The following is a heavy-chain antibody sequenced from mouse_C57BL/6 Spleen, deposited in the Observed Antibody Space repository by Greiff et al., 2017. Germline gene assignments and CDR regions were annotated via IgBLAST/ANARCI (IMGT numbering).Heavy chain of an antibody. J-gene: IGHJ1*03. CDR2: IYPGDGDT. V-gene: IGHV1-82*01. CDR3: AREIYYDYDEYFDV. D-gene: IGHD2-4*01. CDR1: GYAFSSSW. Sequence: QVQLKQSGPELVKPGASVKISCKASGYAFSSSWMNWVKQRPGKGLEWIGRIYPGDGDTNYNGKFKGKATLTADKSSSTAYMQLSSLTSEDSAVYFCAREIYYDYDEYFDVWGTGTTVTVSS.